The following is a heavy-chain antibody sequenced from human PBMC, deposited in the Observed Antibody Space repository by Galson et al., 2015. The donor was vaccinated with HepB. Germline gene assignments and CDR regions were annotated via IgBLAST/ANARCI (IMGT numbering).Heavy chain of an antibody. CDR2: IYPGDSET. Sequence: KVSCKASGYSFRNYWIGWVRQMPGKGLECMGIIYPGDSETRYSPSFQGQVTLSADKSTNTAYLQWSSLKASDTAMYYCARLGHEGYHYYGMDVWGQGTTVPVSS. D-gene: IGHD2-2*01. CDR3: ARLGHEGYHYYGMDV. J-gene: IGHJ6*02. CDR1: GYSFRNYW. V-gene: IGHV5-51*01.